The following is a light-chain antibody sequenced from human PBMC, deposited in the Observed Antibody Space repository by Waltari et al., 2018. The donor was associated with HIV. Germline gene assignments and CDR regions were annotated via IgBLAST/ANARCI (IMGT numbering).Light chain of an antibody. CDR3: AAWDDSLSGRGV. Sequence: QSVLTQPPSASGTPGQRVTISCSGSSSNIGSKYVYWYQQLPGTAPKLLIYRNYQRPSGVPDRFSGSKPGTSASLAISGLRSEDEADYYSAAWDDSLSGRGVFGGGTKLTVL. V-gene: IGLV1-47*01. CDR2: RNY. CDR1: SSNIGSKY. J-gene: IGLJ2*01.